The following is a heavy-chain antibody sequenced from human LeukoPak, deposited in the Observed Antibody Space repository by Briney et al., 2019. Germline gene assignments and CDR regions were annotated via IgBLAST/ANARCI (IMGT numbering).Heavy chain of an antibody. J-gene: IGHJ5*02. CDR1: GGSITGYS. CDR2: IYYNGDT. Sequence: SETLSLTCSVSGGSITGYSWSWIRQTPGKGLEWIGYIYYNGDTHYNPSLNSRLSMSVDTPNKQFSLNLRSVTAADTTVYYCVRGPYGSSISNWFDPWGQGLLVTVSS. V-gene: IGHV4-59*01. CDR3: VRGPYGSSISNWFDP. D-gene: IGHD3-10*01.